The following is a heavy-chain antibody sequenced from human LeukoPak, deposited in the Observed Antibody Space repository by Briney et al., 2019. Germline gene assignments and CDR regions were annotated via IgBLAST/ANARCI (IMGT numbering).Heavy chain of an antibody. CDR3: TTDLPPYDSSGYYSLFDY. V-gene: IGHV3-15*07. CDR2: IKSKTDGGTT. D-gene: IGHD3-22*01. Sequence: PGGSLRLSCAASGFTFSNAWMNWVRQAPGKGLEWVGRIKSKTDGGTTDYAAPVKGRFTISRDDSKNMLYLQMNSLKTEDTAVYYCTTDLPPYDSSGYYSLFDYWGQGTLVTVSS. J-gene: IGHJ4*02. CDR1: GFTFSNAW.